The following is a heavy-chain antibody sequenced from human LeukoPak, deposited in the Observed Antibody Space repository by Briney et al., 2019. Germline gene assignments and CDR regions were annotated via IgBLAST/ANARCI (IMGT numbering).Heavy chain of an antibody. CDR1: GGSISSGGYS. CDR3: AIYEYSSSWDYYYGMDV. V-gene: IGHV4-30-2*01. J-gene: IGHJ6*02. D-gene: IGHD6-6*01. Sequence: SETLSLTCAVSGGSISSGGYSWSWIRQPPGTGLEWIGYIYHSGSTYYNPSLKSRVTISVDRSKNQFSLKLSSVTAADTAVYYCAIYEYSSSWDYYYGMDVWGQGTTVTVSS. CDR2: IYHSGST.